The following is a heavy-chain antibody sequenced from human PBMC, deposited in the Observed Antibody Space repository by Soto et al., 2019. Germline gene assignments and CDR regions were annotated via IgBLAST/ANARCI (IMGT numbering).Heavy chain of an antibody. V-gene: IGHV1-69*13. J-gene: IGHJ6*02. CDR2: IIPIFGTA. CDR3: ARDTTGIVVVPAAPLAPDHYYGMDV. CDR1: GGTFSSYA. Sequence: SVKVSCKASGGTFSSYAISWVRQAPGQGLEWMGGIIPIFGTANYAQKFQGRVTITADESTSTAYMELSSLRSEDTAVYYCARDTTGIVVVPAAPLAPDHYYGMDVWGQGTTVTVSS. D-gene: IGHD2-2*01.